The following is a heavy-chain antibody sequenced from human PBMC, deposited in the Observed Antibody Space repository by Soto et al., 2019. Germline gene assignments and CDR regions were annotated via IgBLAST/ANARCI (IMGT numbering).Heavy chain of an antibody. J-gene: IGHJ3*02. V-gene: IGHV1-24*01. CDR1: GYTLTELS. Sequence: ASVKVSCKVSGYTLTELSMHWVRQAPGQGLEWMGGFDPDDGETIYAQKFQGRVTMTEDTSTDTAYMELSSLRSEDTAVYYCATNPASNCEQNPFDIWGQGTMVTVSS. D-gene: IGHD1-1*01. CDR2: FDPDDGET. CDR3: ATNPASNCEQNPFDI.